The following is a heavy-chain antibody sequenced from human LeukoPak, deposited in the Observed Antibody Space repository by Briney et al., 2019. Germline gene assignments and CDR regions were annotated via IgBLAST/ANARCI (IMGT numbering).Heavy chain of an antibody. D-gene: IGHD2-2*01. J-gene: IGHJ5*02. V-gene: IGHV3-21*01. Sequence: GGSLRLSCAASGFTFSSYTMNWVRQAPGKGLEWVSSISSSSSYIYYADSVKGRFTISRDNAKNSLDLQMNSLRAEDTAVYYWATYPPGRFDPWGQGTLVTVSS. CDR1: GFTFSSYT. CDR2: ISSSSSYI. CDR3: ATYPPGRFDP.